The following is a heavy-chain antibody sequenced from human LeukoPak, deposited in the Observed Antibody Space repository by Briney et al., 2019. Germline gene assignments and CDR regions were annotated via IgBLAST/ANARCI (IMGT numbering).Heavy chain of an antibody. J-gene: IGHJ4*02. V-gene: IGHV3-23*01. D-gene: IGHD2-15*01. Sequence: GGSLRLSCAASGFTFSSYAMSWVRQPPGKGLEWVSTISASGGATYYADSVKGRFTISRGNSKNTLYLQVNSLRPEDTAVYYCAGYFCSGGSCYRYFDYWGQGTLVTVSS. CDR1: GFTFSSYA. CDR3: AGYFCSGGSCYRYFDY. CDR2: ISASGGAT.